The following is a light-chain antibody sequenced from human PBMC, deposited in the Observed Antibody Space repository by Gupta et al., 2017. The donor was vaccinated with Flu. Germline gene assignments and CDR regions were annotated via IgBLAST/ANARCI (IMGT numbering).Light chain of an antibody. CDR3: SSYTSSSTWV. CDR1: SSDVGGYNY. V-gene: IGLV2-14*01. Sequence: QSALTQPASVSGSPGQSITISCTGTSSDVGGYNYVSWYQQYPGKAPKVMIYEVSYRPSGVSNRFSGSKSGNTASLTXSXLQAEDXADYYCSSYTSSSTWVFGGGTKLTVL. J-gene: IGLJ3*02. CDR2: EVS.